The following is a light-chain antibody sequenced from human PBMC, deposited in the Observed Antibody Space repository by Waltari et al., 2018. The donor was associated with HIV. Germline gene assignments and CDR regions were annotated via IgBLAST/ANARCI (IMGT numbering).Light chain of an antibody. CDR2: NSD. J-gene: IGLJ3*02. V-gene: IGLV8-61*01. Sequence: QTVVTQEPSFSVYPGGTITLNCGLSSGSVSSASYPSWYQQTTGQPPRTLIYNSDTRSSGVPDRFSGSIVGNKAALTITGAQSEDESDYYCLLYMASGRVFGGGTRLTVL. CDR1: SGSVSSASY. CDR3: LLYMASGRV.